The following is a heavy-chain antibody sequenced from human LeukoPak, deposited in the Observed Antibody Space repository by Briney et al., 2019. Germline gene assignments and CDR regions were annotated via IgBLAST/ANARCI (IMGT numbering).Heavy chain of an antibody. CDR3: ASNGGAVAKTTEFDY. CDR1: GFTFSEYY. D-gene: IGHD6-19*01. V-gene: IGHV3-11*01. CDR2: ISSSGSRV. Sequence: GGSLRLSCAASGFTFSEYYMTWIRQAPGKGLEWVSYISSSGSRVYYADSVKGRFTISRDNAKNSLYLQMNSLRAEDTALYYCASNGGAVAKTTEFDYWGQGTLVTVSS. J-gene: IGHJ4*02.